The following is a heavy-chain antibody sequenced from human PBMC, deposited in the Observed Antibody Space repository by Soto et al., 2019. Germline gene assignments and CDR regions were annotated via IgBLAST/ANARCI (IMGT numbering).Heavy chain of an antibody. CDR1: GFTFSSYW. D-gene: IGHD3-3*01. CDR3: ARSDYDFWSGLFDY. J-gene: IGHJ4*02. V-gene: IGHV3-7*01. CDR2: IKQDGSEK. Sequence: WGSLRLSCAASGFTFSSYWMSWVRQAPGKGLEWVANIKQDGSEKYYVDSVKGRFTISRDNAKNSLYLQMNSLRAEDTAVYYCARSDYDFWSGLFDYWGQGTLVTVSS.